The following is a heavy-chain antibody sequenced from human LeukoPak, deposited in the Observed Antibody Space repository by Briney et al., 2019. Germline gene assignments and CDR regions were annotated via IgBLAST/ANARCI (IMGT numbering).Heavy chain of an antibody. V-gene: IGHV3-21*01. CDR1: GFTFSSYS. CDR3: ARDIVVVPAAPTDYYYGMDV. Sequence: GGSLRLSCAASGFTFSSYSMNWVRQAPGKGLEWVSSISSSSSYIYYADSVKGRFTISRDNAKNSLYLQMNSLRAEDTVVYYCARDIVVVPAAPTDYYYGMDVWGQGTTVTVSS. D-gene: IGHD2-2*01. J-gene: IGHJ6*02. CDR2: ISSSSSYI.